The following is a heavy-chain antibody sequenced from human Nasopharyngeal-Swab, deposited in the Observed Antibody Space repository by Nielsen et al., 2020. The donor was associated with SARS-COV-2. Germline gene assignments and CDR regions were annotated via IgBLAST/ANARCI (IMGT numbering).Heavy chain of an antibody. Sequence: ASVKVSCKASGYTFTSYEIKWVRQATGQGLEGRGWMNPNSGNTGYAQKFQGRVTMTRNTSISTAYMELSSLRSEDTAVYYCARDRGAAMAGRGWIGGVYYYGMDVWGQGTTVTVSS. CDR1: GYTFTSYE. CDR2: MNPNSGNT. J-gene: IGHJ6*02. V-gene: IGHV1-8*01. CDR3: ARDRGAAMAGRGWIGGVYYYGMDV. D-gene: IGHD5-18*01.